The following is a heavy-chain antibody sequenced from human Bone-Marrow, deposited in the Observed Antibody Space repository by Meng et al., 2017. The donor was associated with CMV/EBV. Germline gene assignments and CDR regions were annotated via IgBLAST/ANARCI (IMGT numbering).Heavy chain of an antibody. CDR1: GYSISSGYY. CDR3: ARAQGGYCSSTSCYTYYYGMDV. Sequence: SEPLSLTCTVSGYSISSGYYWGWIRQPPGKGLEWIGSIYHSGSTYYNPSLKSRVTISVDTSKNQFSLKLSSVTAADTAVYYCARAQGGYCSSTSCYTYYYGMDVWGQGTTVTVSS. D-gene: IGHD2-2*02. J-gene: IGHJ6*02. CDR2: IYHSGST. V-gene: IGHV4-38-2*02.